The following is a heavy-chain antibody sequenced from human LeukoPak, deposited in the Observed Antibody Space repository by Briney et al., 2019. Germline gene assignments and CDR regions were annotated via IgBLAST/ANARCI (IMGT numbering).Heavy chain of an antibody. CDR2: IKKDGSEK. Sequence: GGSLRLSCAVAGFTLSNHWMSWVRQAPGKGLEWVANIKKDGSEKNYVDSVKGRFTISRDNAKNSLYLQMNSLRAEDTAVYYCARDRAWSFDIWGQGTMVTVSS. CDR3: ARDRAWSFDI. J-gene: IGHJ3*02. D-gene: IGHD6-19*01. V-gene: IGHV3-7*01. CDR1: GFTLSNHW.